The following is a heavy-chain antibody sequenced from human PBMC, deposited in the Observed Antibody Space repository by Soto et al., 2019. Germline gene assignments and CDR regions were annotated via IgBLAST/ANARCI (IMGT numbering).Heavy chain of an antibody. CDR3: ARVKSSGYYYDYYYYGMDV. Sequence: QVQLVQSGAEVKKPGSSVKVSCKASGGTFSSYAISWVRQAPGQGLEWMGGIIPIFGTANYAQKFQGRVTITEDESTRTAYMELRSLRYEDTAVYYCARVKSSGYYYDYYYYGMDVWGQGTTVTVSS. D-gene: IGHD3-22*01. J-gene: IGHJ6*02. CDR1: GGTFSSYA. CDR2: IIPIFGTA. V-gene: IGHV1-69*01.